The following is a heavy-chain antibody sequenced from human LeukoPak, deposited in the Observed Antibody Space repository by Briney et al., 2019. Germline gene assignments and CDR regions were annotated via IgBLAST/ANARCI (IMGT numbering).Heavy chain of an antibody. Sequence: GGSLRLPCVFSGFTLSSYAMSWVRQAPGKGLEWVSSLSGSGGSTYYADSVKGRFTISRDNSKNTLYLQMNSLRVEDTAVYYCAKDPHTGYSFAYWGQGTLVTVSS. J-gene: IGHJ4*02. D-gene: IGHD5-18*01. CDR2: LSGSGGST. V-gene: IGHV3-23*01. CDR3: AKDPHTGYSFAY. CDR1: GFTLSSYA.